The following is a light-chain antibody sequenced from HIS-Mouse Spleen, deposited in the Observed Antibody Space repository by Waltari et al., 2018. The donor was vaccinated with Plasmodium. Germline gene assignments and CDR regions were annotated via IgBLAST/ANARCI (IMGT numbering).Light chain of an antibody. Sequence: AIRMTQSPSSFSASTGDRVTITCRASQGISSYLAWYQQKPGKAPKLLIYAASTLQSGVPSRFSGSGSGTDFTLTISCLQSEDVATYDCQQYYSYPLTSGGGTKVEIK. CDR1: QGISSY. V-gene: IGKV1-8*01. CDR3: QQYYSYPLT. CDR2: AAS. J-gene: IGKJ4*01.